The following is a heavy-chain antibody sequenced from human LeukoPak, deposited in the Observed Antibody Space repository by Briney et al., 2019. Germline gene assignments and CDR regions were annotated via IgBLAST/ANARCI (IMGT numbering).Heavy chain of an antibody. CDR1: GGSLSSYY. Sequence: SETLSLTCTVSGGSLSSYYWSWVRQPPRKGLECIGRIYTSGSTNCHPSLKSRVTMSVDTSKNQFSLTLSSVTAADTAVYYCARDSGIVVAGGIIYWGQGTLVTVSS. D-gene: IGHD6-19*01. CDR3: ARDSGIVVAGGIIY. J-gene: IGHJ4*02. CDR2: IYTSGST. V-gene: IGHV4-4*07.